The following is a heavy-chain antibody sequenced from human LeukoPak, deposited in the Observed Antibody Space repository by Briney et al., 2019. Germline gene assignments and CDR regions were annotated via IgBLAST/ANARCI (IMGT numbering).Heavy chain of an antibody. CDR1: GFTFSSYA. CDR3: TKKRASIYYGSGSLLGPGGYFDY. D-gene: IGHD3-10*01. V-gene: IGHV3-23*01. Sequence: GGSLRLSCAASGFTFSSYAMSWVRQAPGKGLEWVSAISGSGGSTYYADSVKGRFTISRGNSKNTLYLQMNSLRAEDTAVYYCTKKRASIYYGSGSLLGPGGYFDYWGQGTLVTVSS. J-gene: IGHJ4*02. CDR2: ISGSGGST.